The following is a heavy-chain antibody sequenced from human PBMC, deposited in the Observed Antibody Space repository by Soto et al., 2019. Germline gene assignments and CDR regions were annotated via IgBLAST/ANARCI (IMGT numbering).Heavy chain of an antibody. CDR1: GYTFTSYY. CDR3: AEGSSWTGYFDY. CDR2: INPSVGST. V-gene: IGHV1-46*01. J-gene: IGHJ4*02. D-gene: IGHD6-13*01. Sequence: QVQLVQSGAEVKKPGASVKVSCKASGYTFTSYYMHWVRQAPGQGLEWMGIINPSVGSTSYAQKFHGRVTMTRDPSTNTGYMELSSLRSEDTAVYSCAEGSSWTGYFDYWGQGHLVTVSS.